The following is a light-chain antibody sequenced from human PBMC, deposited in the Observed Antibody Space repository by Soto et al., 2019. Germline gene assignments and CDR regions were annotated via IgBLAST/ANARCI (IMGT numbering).Light chain of an antibody. CDR3: CSYAGSYTHV. CDR1: SSDVGCYNF. J-gene: IGLJ1*01. Sequence: QSVLTQPRSVSGSPGQSVTISCTGTSSDVGCYNFVSWYQQYPGKAPKLIIYDVTKGPSGVPDRFSGSKSGNTASLTISGLQTDDEADYYCCSYAGSYTHVFGTGTKVTVL. CDR2: DVT. V-gene: IGLV2-11*01.